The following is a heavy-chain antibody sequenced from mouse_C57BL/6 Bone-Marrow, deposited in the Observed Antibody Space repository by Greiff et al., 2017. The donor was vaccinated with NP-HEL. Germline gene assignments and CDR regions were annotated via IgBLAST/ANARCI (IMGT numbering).Heavy chain of an antibody. CDR3: AREGYGSPPDY. Sequence: QVQLQQPGAELVKPGASVKLSCKASGYTFTSYWITWVKQRPGQGLEWIGDIYPGSGSTNYNEKFKSKATLTVDTSSSPAYMQLSSLTSEDSAVLYCAREGYGSPPDYWGQGTTLTVSS. D-gene: IGHD2-2*01. CDR1: GYTFTSYW. V-gene: IGHV1-55*01. CDR2: IYPGSGST. J-gene: IGHJ2*01.